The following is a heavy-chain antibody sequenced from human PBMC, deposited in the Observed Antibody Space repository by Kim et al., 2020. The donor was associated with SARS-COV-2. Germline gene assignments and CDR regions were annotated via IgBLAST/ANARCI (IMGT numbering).Heavy chain of an antibody. V-gene: IGHV3-33*06. D-gene: IGHD1-1*01. CDR3: AKAPGKGPKGNWLDP. J-gene: IGHJ5*02. Sequence: DSVKGRLTISRDNAKNTLDLQMNSRRAEDTGVYYCAKAPGKGPKGNWLDPWGQGTLVTVSS.